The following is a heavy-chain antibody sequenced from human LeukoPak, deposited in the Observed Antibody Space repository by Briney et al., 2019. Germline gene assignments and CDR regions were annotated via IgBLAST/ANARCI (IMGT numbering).Heavy chain of an antibody. Sequence: GGSLRLSCAASGFTLSSYWMHWVRQAPGKGLLWVSRINGDGKDTPYADSVKGRFTISRDNAKNTLYLQTNSLRAEDTAVYYCARGSSSGWPDYFDYWGQGTLVTVPS. CDR2: INGDGKDT. D-gene: IGHD6-19*01. CDR3: ARGSSSGWPDYFDY. J-gene: IGHJ4*02. V-gene: IGHV3-74*01. CDR1: GFTLSSYW.